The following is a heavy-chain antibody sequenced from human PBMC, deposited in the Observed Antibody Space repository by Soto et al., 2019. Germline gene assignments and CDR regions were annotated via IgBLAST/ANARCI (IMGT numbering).Heavy chain of an antibody. J-gene: IGHJ3*01. CDR3: TRDQGITIFGVVYGADAFDF. CDR2: IRSKAYGGTT. D-gene: IGHD3-3*01. V-gene: IGHV3-49*03. CDR1: GFTFGDYA. Sequence: PGGSLRLSCTASGFTFGDYAMSWFRQAPGKGLEWVGFIRSKAYGGTTEYAASVKGRFTISRDDSKSIAYLQMNSLKTEDTAVYYCTRDQGITIFGVVYGADAFDFWGQGTSVTVSS.